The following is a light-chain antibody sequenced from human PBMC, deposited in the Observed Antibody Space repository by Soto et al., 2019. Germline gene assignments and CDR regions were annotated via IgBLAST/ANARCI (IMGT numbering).Light chain of an antibody. CDR2: AAS. CDR3: KQHYLTPWT. J-gene: IGKJ1*01. V-gene: IGKV1-39*01. Sequence: DIQMSQSPSSLSSSVGDRVTITCLASHSISSYLNWYQQKPGKAPKLLIYAASSLQSGVPSRFSGSGSETDFTLTISSLQSEDFASYYCKQHYLTPWTFGQGTKVDIK. CDR1: HSISSY.